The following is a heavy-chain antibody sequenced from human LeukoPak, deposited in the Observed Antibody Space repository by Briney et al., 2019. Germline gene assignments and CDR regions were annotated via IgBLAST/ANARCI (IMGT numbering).Heavy chain of an antibody. V-gene: IGHV4-39*07. CDR3: ARVSVRRYYFDY. CDR2: IYYSGST. J-gene: IGHJ4*02. CDR1: GGSISSSSYY. D-gene: IGHD6-19*01. Sequence: PSETLSLTCTVPGGSISSSSYYWGWIRQPPGKGLEWIGRIYYSGSTYYNPPLKSRVTISVDTSKNQFSLKLSSVTAADTAVYYCARVSVRRYYFDYWGQGTLVTVSS.